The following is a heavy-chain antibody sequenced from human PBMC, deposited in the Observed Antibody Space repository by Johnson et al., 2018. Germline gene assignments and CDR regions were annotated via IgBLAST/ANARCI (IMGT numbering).Heavy chain of an antibody. Sequence: VQLQESGPGLVKPSETLSLTCTVSVGSISNYYWSWIRQPPGKGLEWIGFIYHTGNTNYNPSLRRRVPISVDSSKTQFSLKLRSVSAADTAIFYCARSGRRAGSGTSVDIWGQGTMVTVSS. D-gene: IGHD6-19*01. J-gene: IGHJ3*02. CDR3: ARSGRRAGSGTSVDI. V-gene: IGHV4-59*01. CDR2: IYHTGNT. CDR1: VGSISNYY.